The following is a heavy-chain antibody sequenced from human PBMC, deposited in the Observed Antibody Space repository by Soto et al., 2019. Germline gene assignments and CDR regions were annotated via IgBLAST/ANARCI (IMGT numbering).Heavy chain of an antibody. CDR3: ARDRGSYGMDV. V-gene: IGHV4-31*03. CDR2: IYSSGST. CDR1: GGSISSGGY. J-gene: IGHJ6*02. Sequence: QVQLQESGPGLVKPSETLSLTCTVSGGSISSGGYWSWVRQRPGKGLERIGYIYSSGSTYYSPSLVSRTSISIDTSKNQFSLKMSSVTAADTAVYYCARDRGSYGMDVWGQGTTVTVS.